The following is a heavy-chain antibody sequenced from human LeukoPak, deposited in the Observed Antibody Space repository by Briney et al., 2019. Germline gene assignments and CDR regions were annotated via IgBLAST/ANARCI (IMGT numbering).Heavy chain of an antibody. CDR3: TRVGYIDEGIDY. CDR1: GFSFRAYW. J-gene: IGHJ4*02. Sequence: GGSLRLSCAASGFSFRAYWMTWVRQAPGKGLEWVANIKQDGSKKSYVDSVKGRFTISRDNAKNSLYLQMNSLRAEDTAIYYCTRVGYIDEGIDYWGQGTLVTVSS. CDR2: IKQDGSKK. V-gene: IGHV3-7*04. D-gene: IGHD5-24*01.